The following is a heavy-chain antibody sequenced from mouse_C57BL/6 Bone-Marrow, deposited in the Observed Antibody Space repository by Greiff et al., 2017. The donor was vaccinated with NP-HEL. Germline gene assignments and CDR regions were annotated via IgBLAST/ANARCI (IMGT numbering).Heavy chain of an antibody. D-gene: IGHD2-4*01. Sequence: EVKVEESGGGLVKPGGSLKLSCAASGFTFSSYAMSWVRQTPEKRLEWVATISDGGSYTYYPDNVKGRFTISRDNAKNNLYLQMSHLKSEDTAMYYCARTSIYYDYGGPFAYWGQGTLVTVSA. CDR1: GFTFSSYA. CDR2: ISDGGSYT. V-gene: IGHV5-4*03. J-gene: IGHJ3*01. CDR3: ARTSIYYDYGGPFAY.